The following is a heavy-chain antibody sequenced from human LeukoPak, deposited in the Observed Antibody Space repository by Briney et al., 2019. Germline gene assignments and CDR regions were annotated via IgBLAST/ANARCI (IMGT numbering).Heavy chain of an antibody. V-gene: IGHV4-34*01. J-gene: IGHJ4*02. CDR3: ARGGAMGVWGFFDY. D-gene: IGHD3-16*01. CDR2: INHSGST. Sequence: SETLSLTCAVYGGSFSGYYWSWIRQPLGRGLEWIGEINHSGSTNYNPSLKSRVTISVDTSKNQFSLKLSSVTAADTAVYYCARGGAMGVWGFFDYWGQGTLVTVSS. CDR1: GGSFSGYY.